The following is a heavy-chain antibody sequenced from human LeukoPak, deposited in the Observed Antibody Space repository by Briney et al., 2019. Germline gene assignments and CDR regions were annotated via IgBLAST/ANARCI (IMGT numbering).Heavy chain of an antibody. Sequence: PSETLSLTCAVYGGSFSGYYWSWIRQPPGKGLEGIGEINHSGSTNYNPSLKSRVTISVDTSKNQFSLKLSSVTAADTAVYYCARGFGGWLYYFDYWGQGTLVTVSS. J-gene: IGHJ4*02. CDR1: GGSFSGYY. CDR3: ARGFGGWLYYFDY. CDR2: INHSGST. D-gene: IGHD6-19*01. V-gene: IGHV4-34*01.